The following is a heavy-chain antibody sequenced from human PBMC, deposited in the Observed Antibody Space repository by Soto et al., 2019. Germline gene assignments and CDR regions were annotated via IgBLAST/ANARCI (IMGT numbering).Heavy chain of an antibody. CDR2: ISGSGGST. J-gene: IGHJ6*02. D-gene: IGHD2-8*01. V-gene: IGHV3-23*01. CDR1: GFTFSSYA. CDR3: ARDNGEWRGYYYHGMDV. Sequence: GALRLSCAASGFTFSSYAMSWVRQAPGKGLEWVPAISGSGGSTYYADSVKGRFTISRDNSKNTLYLQMNSLRAEDTAVYYCARDNGEWRGYYYHGMDVWGQGTTVTVSS.